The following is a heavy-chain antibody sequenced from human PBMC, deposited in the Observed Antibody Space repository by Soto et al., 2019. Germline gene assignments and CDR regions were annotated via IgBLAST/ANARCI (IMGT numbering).Heavy chain of an antibody. CDR1: GLTFSRSA. Sequence: GGSLRLSCAASGLTFSRSAMHWVRQAPGKGLEWVAVIWHDGSNKYYVDSVKGRFTISRDNFKNTLFLQMNSLRAEDTAVYFCARDPGGGGPGNGCYFCLAYWGQGSLVTVSS. J-gene: IGHJ4*02. D-gene: IGHD2-15*01. CDR3: ARDPGGGGPGNGCYFCLAY. CDR2: IWHDGSNK. V-gene: IGHV3-33*01.